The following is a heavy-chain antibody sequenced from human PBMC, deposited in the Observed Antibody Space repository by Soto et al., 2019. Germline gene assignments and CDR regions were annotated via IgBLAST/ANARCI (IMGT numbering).Heavy chain of an antibody. Sequence: EVQLVESGGGLVQPGGSLRLSCAASGFTFGSYSMNWVRQAPGKGLEWVSYISSSSTIIYDADSVEGRFTTSRDNAKNSLYLQMNSLRAEDTAVYYCAKDGGYSYGPYDYWGQGTLVTVSS. D-gene: IGHD5-18*01. CDR2: ISSSSTII. CDR3: AKDGGYSYGPYDY. J-gene: IGHJ4*02. V-gene: IGHV3-48*01. CDR1: GFTFGSYS.